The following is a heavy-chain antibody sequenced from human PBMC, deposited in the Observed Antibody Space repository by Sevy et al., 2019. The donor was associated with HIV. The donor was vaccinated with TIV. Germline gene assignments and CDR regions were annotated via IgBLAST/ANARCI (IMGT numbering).Heavy chain of an antibody. V-gene: IGHV3-15*01. CDR3: ATVRGARTAGAFEI. CDR1: GFSFKNVW. J-gene: IGHJ3*02. Sequence: GGSLRLSCAASGFSFKNVWMTWVRQTPGKGLEWVGRAKRKSDGGSLENGSTVNGRFTTSRDNSKDMLYLQMSSLKTEDTGVYYCATVRGARTAGAFEIWGQGTMVTVSS. CDR2: AKRKSDGGSL. D-gene: IGHD3-10*01.